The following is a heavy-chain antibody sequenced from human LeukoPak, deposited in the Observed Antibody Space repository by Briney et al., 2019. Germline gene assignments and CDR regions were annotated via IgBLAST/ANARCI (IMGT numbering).Heavy chain of an antibody. Sequence: SQTLYLTCAVSGGSISSGGYSWSWIRQPPGKGLEWIGYIYHSGSTYYNPSLKSRVTISVDRSKNQFSLKLSSVTAADTAVYYCARGSDEGFGELLYGFDYWGQGTLVTVSS. CDR1: GGSISSGGYS. CDR3: ARGSDEGFGELLYGFDY. V-gene: IGHV4-30-2*01. J-gene: IGHJ4*02. CDR2: IYHSGST. D-gene: IGHD3-10*01.